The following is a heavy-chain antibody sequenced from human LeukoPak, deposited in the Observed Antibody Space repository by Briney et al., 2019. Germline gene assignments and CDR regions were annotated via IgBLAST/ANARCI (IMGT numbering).Heavy chain of an antibody. CDR1: GFTFSSYG. J-gene: IGHJ6*02. D-gene: IGHD6-6*01. Sequence: GGSLRLSCAASGFTFSSYGMHWVRQAPGKGLEWVAVISYDGRKKYYVDSAKGRFTISRDNSKKMVYLEMNSLRVEDTALYYCVKSRGPYSSSSGYGMDVWGQGTTVIVSS. V-gene: IGHV3-30*18. CDR2: ISYDGRKK. CDR3: VKSRGPYSSSSGYGMDV.